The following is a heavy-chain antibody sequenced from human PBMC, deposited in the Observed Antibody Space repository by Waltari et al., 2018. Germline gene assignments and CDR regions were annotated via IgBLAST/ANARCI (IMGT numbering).Heavy chain of an antibody. CDR1: ASYITSGSY. CDR3: ARLLRGGVLQSRWLDP. D-gene: IGHD2-8*02. V-gene: IGHV4-38-2*01. Sequence: QVQLHESGPGLVKPSAPLSLTCAVSASYITSGSYWGCIRQPPGKGLEWIGSSYHSGSTYYNPSLKSRVTIEVDTSKNQFSLKLSFVTAADTAVYYCARLLRGGVLQSRWLDPWGQGTLVTVSS. J-gene: IGHJ5*02. CDR2: SYHSGST.